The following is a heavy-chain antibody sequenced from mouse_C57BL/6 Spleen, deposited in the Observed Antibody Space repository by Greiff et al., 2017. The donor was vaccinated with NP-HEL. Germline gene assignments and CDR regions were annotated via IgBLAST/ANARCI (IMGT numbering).Heavy chain of an antibody. CDR1: GYTFTSYW. D-gene: IGHD2-3*01. CDR3: ARDPGYYYYYAMDY. CDR2: IHPNSGST. Sequence: QVQLKQPGAELVKPGASVKLSCKASGYTFTSYWMHWVKQRPGQGLEWIGMIHPNSGSTNYNEKFKSKATLTVDKSSSTAYMQLSSLTSEDSAVYYCARDPGYYYYYAMDYWGQGTSVTVSS. V-gene: IGHV1-64*01. J-gene: IGHJ4*01.